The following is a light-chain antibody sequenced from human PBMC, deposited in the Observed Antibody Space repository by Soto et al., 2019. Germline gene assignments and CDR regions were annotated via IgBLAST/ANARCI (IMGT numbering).Light chain of an antibody. Sequence: QSVLTQPASVSGSPGQSITISCTGTSSDVGTYNLVSWYQQHPGKAPKLMVYEGTKRPSGVSNRFSGSKSGNTASLTISGLQAEYEADYYCCSYVGSSTYVFGTGTKATVL. CDR1: SSDVGTYNL. J-gene: IGLJ1*01. V-gene: IGLV2-23*01. CDR3: CSYVGSSTYV. CDR2: EGT.